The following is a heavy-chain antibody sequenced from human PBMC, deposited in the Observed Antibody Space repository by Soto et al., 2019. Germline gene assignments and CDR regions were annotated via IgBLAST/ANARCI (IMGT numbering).Heavy chain of an antibody. CDR3: AREGGVGATTGWD. V-gene: IGHV1-69*06. CDR2: IIPIFGTA. J-gene: IGHJ4*02. Sequence: QVQLVQSGAEVKKPGSSVKVSCKASGGTFSSYAISWVRQAPGQGLEWMGGIIPIFGTANYAQKFKGRVTITADISTSTAYRELSSLGSGDRAVYYCAREGGVGATTGWDWGQGTLVTVSS. D-gene: IGHD1-26*01. CDR1: GGTFSSYA.